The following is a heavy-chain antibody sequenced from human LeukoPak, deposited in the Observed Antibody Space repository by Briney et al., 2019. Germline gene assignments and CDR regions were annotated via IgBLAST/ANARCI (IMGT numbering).Heavy chain of an antibody. CDR2: ISYDGSNK. CDR1: GFTFSSYA. V-gene: IGHV3-30-3*01. D-gene: IGHD1-26*01. J-gene: IGHJ3*02. CDR3: AREGWELPDAFDI. Sequence: GGSLRLSCAASGFTFSSYAMHWVRQAPGKGLEWVAVISYDGSNKYYADSVKGRFPISRDNSKNTLYLQMNSLRAEDTAVYYCAREGWELPDAFDIWGQGTMVTVSS.